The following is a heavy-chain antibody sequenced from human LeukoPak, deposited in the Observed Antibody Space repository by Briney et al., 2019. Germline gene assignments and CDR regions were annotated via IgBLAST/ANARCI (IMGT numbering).Heavy chain of an antibody. CDR3: VRGRRYWKSYAPFDY. Sequence: SETLSLTCTVSGDSISDDYWSWIRQPPGKGLEWIGYIYYSGRTTYNPSLKSRVTISVDTSKNQFSLKLSSVTAADTAVYYCVRGRRYWKSYAPFDYWGQGTLVTVSS. V-gene: IGHV4-59*12. CDR2: IYYSGRT. D-gene: IGHD3-16*01. J-gene: IGHJ4*02. CDR1: GDSISDDY.